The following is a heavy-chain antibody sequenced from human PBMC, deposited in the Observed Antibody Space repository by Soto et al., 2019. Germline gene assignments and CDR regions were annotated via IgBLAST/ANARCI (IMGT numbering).Heavy chain of an antibody. CDR3: AAGDSSGYYGG. D-gene: IGHD3-22*01. CDR1: GFIFTSSS. J-gene: IGHJ4*02. V-gene: IGHV1-58*01. CDR2: ITVGTGNT. Sequence: SVKVSCKASGFIFTSSSVQWSRQARGQRLEWIGWITVGTGNTNYAQKFQERVTITRDMSTSTAYMELSNLRSEDTAIYYCAAGDSSGYYGGWGQGTQVTVSS.